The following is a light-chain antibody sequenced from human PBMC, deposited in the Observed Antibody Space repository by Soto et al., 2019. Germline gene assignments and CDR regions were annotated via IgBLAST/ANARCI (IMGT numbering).Light chain of an antibody. J-gene: IGLJ1*01. CDR3: CSYAGYSTYV. Sequence: QPALTPPAPVSGSPGQSINISCTGTSSDVGSYNLVSWYQQHPGKARDLMIYAVTNRPSGLSNRFSGSKSGNTASLTISGLQAEDEGDYYCCSYAGYSTYVFGTGSKVTAL. CDR2: AVT. CDR1: SSDVGSYNL. V-gene: IGLV2-23*02.